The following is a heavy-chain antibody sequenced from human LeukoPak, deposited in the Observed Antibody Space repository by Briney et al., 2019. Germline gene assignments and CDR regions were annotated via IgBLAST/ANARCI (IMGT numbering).Heavy chain of an antibody. Sequence: GGSLRLSCAASGFTFSSYGMHWVRQAPGKGLEWVAVISYDGSNKYYADSVKGRFTISRDNSKNTLYLQMNSLRAEDTAVYYCAKRKRKLWFGSYGLDVWGQGATVTVSS. V-gene: IGHV3-30*18. CDR1: GFTFSSYG. D-gene: IGHD3-10*01. CDR2: ISYDGSNK. CDR3: AKRKRKLWFGSYGLDV. J-gene: IGHJ6*02.